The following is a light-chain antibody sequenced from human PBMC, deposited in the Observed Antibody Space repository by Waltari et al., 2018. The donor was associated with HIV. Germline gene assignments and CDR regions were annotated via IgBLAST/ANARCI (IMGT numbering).Light chain of an antibody. Sequence: QSALNQPPSASGSPGQSVPISCQGKNSDVGAYNNVSWYQQHPGKAPKLMIYEVFKRPSGVPDRFSGSKSGNTASLTVSGLQAEDEADYYCTSYAGRNTFVFGGGTKLTVL. V-gene: IGLV2-8*01. CDR2: EVF. CDR3: TSYAGRNTFV. J-gene: IGLJ2*01. CDR1: NSDVGAYNN.